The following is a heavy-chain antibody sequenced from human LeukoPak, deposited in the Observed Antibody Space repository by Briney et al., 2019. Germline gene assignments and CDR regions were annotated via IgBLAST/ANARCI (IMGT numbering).Heavy chain of an antibody. CDR1: GGSISSSSYY. J-gene: IGHJ5*02. Sequence: SETLSLTCTVSGGSISSSSYYWGWIRQPPGKGLEWIGIIYYSGSTYYNPSLKSRLTISVDTSKNQFSLKLSSVTATDTAGYYCAIPGYCSSTSCYEYWFDPWGQGTLVTVSS. D-gene: IGHD2-2*01. CDR2: IYYSGST. V-gene: IGHV4-39*01. CDR3: AIPGYCSSTSCYEYWFDP.